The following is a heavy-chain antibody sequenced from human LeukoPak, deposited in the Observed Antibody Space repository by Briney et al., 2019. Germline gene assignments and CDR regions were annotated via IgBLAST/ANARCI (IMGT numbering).Heavy chain of an antibody. CDR2: IYYSGST. CDR1: GGSISSGGYY. V-gene: IGHV4-31*03. D-gene: IGHD6-19*01. CDR3: ARDSRRAVAGTSVDY. J-gene: IGHJ4*02. Sequence: SQTLSLTCTVSGGSISSGGYYWSWIRQHPGKGLEWIGYIYYSGSTYYNPSLKGRVTISVDTSKNQFSLKLSSVTAADTAVYYCARDSRRAVAGTSVDYWGQGTLVTVSS.